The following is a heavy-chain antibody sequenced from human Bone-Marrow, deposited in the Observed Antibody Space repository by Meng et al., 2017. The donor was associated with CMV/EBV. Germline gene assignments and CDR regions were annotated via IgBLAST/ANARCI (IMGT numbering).Heavy chain of an antibody. CDR3: ARVSAVVPAAMEGHFDY. CDR1: GYTFTNYG. Sequence: ASVKVSCKTSGYTFTNYGFSWVRQAPGQGLEWMGWISAYNGNANYAQRLQGRATMTTDTSTSTAYMELRSLRSDDTAVYYCARVSAVVPAAMEGHFDYWGQGTLVTVSS. V-gene: IGHV1-18*01. CDR2: ISAYNGNA. J-gene: IGHJ4*02. D-gene: IGHD2-2*01.